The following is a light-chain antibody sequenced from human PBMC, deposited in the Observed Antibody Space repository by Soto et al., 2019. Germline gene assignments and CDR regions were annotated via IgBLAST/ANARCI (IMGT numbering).Light chain of an antibody. Sequence: EIVMTQSPGTLSLSPGERSTLSFRASQSVSSYLAWYQQKPGQAPRLLIYGASTRATGLPARFSGSGSGTEFTLIISSLQSEDSAVYYCQQYDNWPITFGQGTRLEIK. CDR2: GAS. V-gene: IGKV3-15*01. CDR1: QSVSSY. CDR3: QQYDNWPIT. J-gene: IGKJ5*01.